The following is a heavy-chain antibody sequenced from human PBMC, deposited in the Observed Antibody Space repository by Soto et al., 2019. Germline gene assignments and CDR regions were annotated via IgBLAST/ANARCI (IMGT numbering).Heavy chain of an antibody. CDR1: GGSISTYY. J-gene: IGHJ6*02. V-gene: IGHV4-59*01. D-gene: IGHD1-7*01. CDR3: AREGLTGTIGLYYYGMDV. CDR2: IYYSGST. Sequence: PSETLSLTCTVSGGSISTYYWNWIRQPPGKGLEWIGYIYYSGSTNYNPSLKSRVTISVDTSKNQFSLKLSSVTAADTDVYYCAREGLTGTIGLYYYGMDVWGQGTTVTVSS.